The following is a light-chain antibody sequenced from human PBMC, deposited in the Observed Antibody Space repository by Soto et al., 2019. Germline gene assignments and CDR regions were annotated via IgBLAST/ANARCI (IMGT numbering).Light chain of an antibody. V-gene: IGLV3-21*02. J-gene: IGLJ3*02. CDR3: QVWDVISDHQA. Sequence: SSELTQPPSVSVAPGQTARITCGGNNIGTKSVHWYQQRPGQAPVLVVYDDTDRPSGIPERLSGSNSGNTATLTISRVEAGDEADYYCQVWDVISDHQAFGGGTKLTVL. CDR2: DDT. CDR1: NIGTKS.